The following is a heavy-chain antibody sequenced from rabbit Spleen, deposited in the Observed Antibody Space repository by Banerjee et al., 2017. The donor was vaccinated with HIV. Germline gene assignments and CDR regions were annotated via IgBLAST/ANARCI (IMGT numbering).Heavy chain of an antibody. Sequence: QEQLEESAGGLVQPGGSLKLSCKASGFSFSSGYFMCWVRQAPGKGLEWIACIGTSSGRTYYASWAKGRFTISKTSSTTVTLQMTSLTAADTATYFCARDRYTGYNTYPLWGPGTLVTVS. CDR3: ARDRYTGYNTYPL. CDR2: IGTSSGRT. D-gene: IGHD7-1*01. J-gene: IGHJ4*01. CDR1: GFSFSSGYF. V-gene: IGHV1S45*01.